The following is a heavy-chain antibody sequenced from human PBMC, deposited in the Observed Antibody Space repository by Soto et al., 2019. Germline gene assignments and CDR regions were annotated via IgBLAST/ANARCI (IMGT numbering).Heavy chain of an antibody. Sequence: SETLSLTCTVSGGSISSSSYYWGWIRQPPGKGLEWIGSIYYSGSTYYNPSLKSRVTISVDTSKNQFSLKLSSVTAADTAVYYCARQPDIVVVVMDYYGMDVWGQGTTVTVSS. CDR1: GGSISSSSYY. J-gene: IGHJ6*02. CDR2: IYYSGST. CDR3: ARQPDIVVVVMDYYGMDV. V-gene: IGHV4-39*01. D-gene: IGHD2-15*01.